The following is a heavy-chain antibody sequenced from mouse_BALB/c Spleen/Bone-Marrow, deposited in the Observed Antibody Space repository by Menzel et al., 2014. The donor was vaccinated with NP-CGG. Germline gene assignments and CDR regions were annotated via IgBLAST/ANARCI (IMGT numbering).Heavy chain of an antibody. D-gene: IGHD4-1*01. CDR1: GFNIKDTY. Sequence: HLVESGAELVKPGASVKLSCTASGFNIKDTYMHWVKQRPEQGLEWIGRIDPANGNTKYDPKFKGKATITADTSSNTAYLQLSSLTSEDTAVYYCARWGKLGRGYFDVWGAGTTVTVSS. CDR3: ARWGKLGRGYFDV. V-gene: IGHV14-3*02. J-gene: IGHJ1*01. CDR2: IDPANGNT.